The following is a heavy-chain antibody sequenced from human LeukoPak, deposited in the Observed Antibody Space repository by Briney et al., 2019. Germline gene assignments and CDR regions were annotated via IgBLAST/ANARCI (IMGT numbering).Heavy chain of an antibody. J-gene: IGHJ4*02. Sequence: GGSLRLSCAASGFTFSSYAMHWVRQAPGKGLEWVSAISGSGGSTYYADSVEGRFTISRDNSKNTLYLQMNSLRAEDTAVYYCAKADDYYDSSGFDYWGQGTLVTVSS. D-gene: IGHD3-22*01. CDR2: ISGSGGST. V-gene: IGHV3-23*01. CDR3: AKADDYYDSSGFDY. CDR1: GFTFSSYA.